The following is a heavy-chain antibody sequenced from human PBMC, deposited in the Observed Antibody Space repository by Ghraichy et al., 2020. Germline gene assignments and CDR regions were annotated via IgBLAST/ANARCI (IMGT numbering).Heavy chain of an antibody. J-gene: IGHJ5*02. V-gene: IGHV1-24*01. Sequence: ASVKVSCKVSGYTLTELSMHWVRQAPGKGLEWMGGFDPEDGETIYAQKFQGRVTMTEDTSTDTAYMELSSLRSEDTAVYYCATGVSGSSVTGWFDPWGQGTLVTVSS. D-gene: IGHD1-26*01. CDR3: ATGVSGSSVTGWFDP. CDR1: GYTLTELS. CDR2: FDPEDGET.